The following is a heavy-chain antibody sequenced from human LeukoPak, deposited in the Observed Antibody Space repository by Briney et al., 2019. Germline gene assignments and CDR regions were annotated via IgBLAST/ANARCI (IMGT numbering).Heavy chain of an antibody. D-gene: IGHD1-26*01. J-gene: IGHJ4*02. V-gene: IGHV3-23*01. CDR2: ISGSGGST. CDR3: AKDSVELPTSFFDY. CDR1: GLTFSSYA. Sequence: PGGSLGLSFPALGLTFSSYAMSWVRLAPGRGLGWVSAISGSGGSTYYADSVKGRFTISRDNSKNTLYLQMNSLRAEDTAVYYCAKDSVELPTSFFDYWGQGTLVTVSS.